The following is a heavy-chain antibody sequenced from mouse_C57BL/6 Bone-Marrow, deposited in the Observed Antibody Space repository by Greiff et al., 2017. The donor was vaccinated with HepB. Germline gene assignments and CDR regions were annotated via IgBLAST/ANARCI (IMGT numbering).Heavy chain of an antibody. CDR3: ARHNYYGSSYVWYFDV. J-gene: IGHJ1*03. D-gene: IGHD1-1*01. V-gene: IGHV5-2*01. CDR2: INSDGGST. CDR1: EYEFPSHD. Sequence: EVQLVESGGGLVQPGESLKLSCESNEYEFPSHDMSWVRKTPGKGLELVAAINSDGGSTYYPDTMERRFIISRDNTKKTQYLQMSSLRSEDTALYYCARHNYYGSSYVWYFDVWGTGTTVTVSS.